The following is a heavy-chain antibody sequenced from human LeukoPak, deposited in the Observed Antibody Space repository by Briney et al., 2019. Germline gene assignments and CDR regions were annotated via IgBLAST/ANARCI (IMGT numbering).Heavy chain of an antibody. D-gene: IGHD6-13*01. V-gene: IGHV3-74*01. CDR1: RFTFSTYW. J-gene: IGHJ4*02. Sequence: PGGSLRLSCAASRFTFSTYWMHWVRQAPGKGLVRVSRINSDGSSTGYADSVKGRFTISRDNAKNTLYLQMNSLRAEDTALYYCAKSVRYSSSWYGRDNFDYWGQGTLVTVSS. CDR2: INSDGSST. CDR3: AKSVRYSSSWYGRDNFDY.